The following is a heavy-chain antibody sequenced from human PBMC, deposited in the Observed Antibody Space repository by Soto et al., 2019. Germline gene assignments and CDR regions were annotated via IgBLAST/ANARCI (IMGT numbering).Heavy chain of an antibody. D-gene: IGHD6-19*01. Sequence: VQLVQSGAEVKKPGASVKVSCKASGYTFTSYAMHWVRQAPGQRLEWMGWINAGNGNTKYSQKFQGRVTITRDTSASTAYMELSSLRSEDTAVYYCARGLDSSGNFDYWGQGTLVTVSS. V-gene: IGHV1-3*01. CDR2: INAGNGNT. CDR3: ARGLDSSGNFDY. J-gene: IGHJ4*02. CDR1: GYTFTSYA.